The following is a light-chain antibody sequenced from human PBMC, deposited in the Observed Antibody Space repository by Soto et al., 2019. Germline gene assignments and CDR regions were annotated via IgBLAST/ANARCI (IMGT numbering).Light chain of an antibody. V-gene: IGKV1-39*01. CDR3: QQSYSAHLYTFAHMYP. CDR1: QSISSY. Sequence: DIQMTQSPSSLSASVGDRVTITCRAGQSISSYLNWYQQKPGKAPKLLISAASTLQSGVPSRFIGSGSGTDFTLTISSLQPDDFATYYSQQSYSAHLYTFAHMYPFGQGTKVPIK. CDR2: AAS. J-gene: IGKJ2*01.